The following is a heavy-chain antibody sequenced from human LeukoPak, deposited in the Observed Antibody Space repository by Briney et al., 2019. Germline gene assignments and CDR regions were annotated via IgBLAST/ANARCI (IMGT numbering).Heavy chain of an antibody. CDR3: ARAGIPWNPADC. D-gene: IGHD1-14*01. V-gene: IGHV4-39*07. CDR1: GGSISSTTYY. J-gene: IGHJ4*02. Sequence: PSETLSLTCIVSGGSISSTTYYWGWIRQPPGKGLEWIGEIRHSGSTNYSPSLKSRVTISIDKSKNQLSLKLSSVTAADTANYFCARAGIPWNPADCWGQGTLVIVSS. CDR2: IRHSGST.